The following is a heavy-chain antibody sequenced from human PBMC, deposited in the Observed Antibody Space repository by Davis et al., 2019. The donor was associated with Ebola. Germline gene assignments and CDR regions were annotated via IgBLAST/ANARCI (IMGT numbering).Heavy chain of an antibody. J-gene: IGHJ4*02. CDR3: ARGTSGAEH. V-gene: IGHV4-59*01. Sequence: SETLSLTCTVSGGSISSYYWSWIRQPPGKGLEWIGDIYYSGSTNYNPSLKSRVTISVDTSKNQFSLRLSSVTTADTAVYYCARGTSGAEHWGQGTLATVSS. CDR2: IYYSGST. D-gene: IGHD7-27*01. CDR1: GGSISSYY.